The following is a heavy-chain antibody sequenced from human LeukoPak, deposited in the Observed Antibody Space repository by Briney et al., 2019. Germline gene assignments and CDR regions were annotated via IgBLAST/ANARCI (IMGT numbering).Heavy chain of an antibody. CDR1: GFTFSSYA. Sequence: PGGSLRLSCAASGFTFSSYAMSWVRQAPGKGLQWVSSISSSGGSTYYADSVKGRFTISRDNSKNTLYLQMNSLRDEDTAVYYCASLGYCSSTSCYYYYGMDVWGQGTTVTVSS. J-gene: IGHJ6*02. D-gene: IGHD2-2*01. CDR2: ISSSGGST. CDR3: ASLGYCSSTSCYYYYGMDV. V-gene: IGHV3-23*01.